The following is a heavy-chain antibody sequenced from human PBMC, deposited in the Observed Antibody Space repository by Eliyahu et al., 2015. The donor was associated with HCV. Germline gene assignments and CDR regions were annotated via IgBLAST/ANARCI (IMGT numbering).Heavy chain of an antibody. CDR1: GFXFSSYA. J-gene: IGHJ4*02. Sequence: EVQLLESGGGLVQPGGSLRLSCAASGFXFSSYAMSWVRXAPGKGLEWVSAISGSGGSTYYADSVKGRFTISRDNSKNTLYLQMNSLRAEDTAVYYCAKANFWSGYYGDYWGQGTLVTVSS. V-gene: IGHV3-23*01. D-gene: IGHD3-3*01. CDR2: ISGSGGST. CDR3: AKANFWSGYYGDY.